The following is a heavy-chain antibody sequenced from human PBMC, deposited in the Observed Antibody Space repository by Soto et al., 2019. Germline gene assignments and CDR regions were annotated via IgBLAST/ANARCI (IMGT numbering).Heavy chain of an antibody. CDR2: ISYDGSNK. Sequence: HPGGSLRLSCAASGFTFSSYGMHWVRQAPGKGLEWVAVISYDGSNKYYADSVKGRFTISRDNSKNTLCLQMNSLRAEDTAVYYCANEWLVPFDYWGQGTLVTVSS. J-gene: IGHJ4*02. D-gene: IGHD6-19*01. CDR3: ANEWLVPFDY. V-gene: IGHV3-30*18. CDR1: GFTFSSYG.